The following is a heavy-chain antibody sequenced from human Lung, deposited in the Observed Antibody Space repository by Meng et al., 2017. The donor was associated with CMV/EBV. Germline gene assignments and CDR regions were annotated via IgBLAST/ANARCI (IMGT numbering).Heavy chain of an antibody. CDR1: GGSVNSGSYY. V-gene: IGHV4-61*01. D-gene: IGHD3/OR15-3a*01. CDR2: VYYSGST. Sequence: SETLSLTCNVSGGSVNSGSYYWTWIRQAPGKGLEWIGNVYYSGSTHYNPSLKRRVTISVDTSKNQFSLNLRAVTAADTAVYYCVRDRTVTIFGLVIPQNHYGMDVXGQGXTVTVSS. J-gene: IGHJ6*02. CDR3: VRDRTVTIFGLVIPQNHYGMDV.